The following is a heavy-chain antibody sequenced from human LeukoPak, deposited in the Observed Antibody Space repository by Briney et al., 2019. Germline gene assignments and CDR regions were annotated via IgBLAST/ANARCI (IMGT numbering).Heavy chain of an antibody. CDR1: GFTFSSYG. V-gene: IGHV3-48*04. Sequence: GGSLRLSCAASGFTFSSYGMHWVRQAPGKGLEWVSYISSSSTTIYYADSVKGRFTISRDNAKNSLYLQMNSLRPEDTAVYYCAGAGDYWGQGTLVTVSS. CDR3: AGAGDY. CDR2: ISSSSTTI. J-gene: IGHJ4*02.